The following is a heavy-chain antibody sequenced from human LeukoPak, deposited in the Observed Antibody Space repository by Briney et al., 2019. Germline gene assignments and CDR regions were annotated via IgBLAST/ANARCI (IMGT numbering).Heavy chain of an antibody. D-gene: IGHD3-16*02. V-gene: IGHV3-66*01. CDR2: FYSGGST. J-gene: IGHJ4*02. CDR1: GFTVSDNY. CDR3: AKDQRPMITFGGVIAD. Sequence: PGGSLRLSCAASGFTVSDNYMSWVRQAPGKGLEWVSVFYSGGSTRYADSAKGRFTISRDNSKNTLYLQMNSLRAEDTAVYYCAKDQRPMITFGGVIADWGQGTLVTVSS.